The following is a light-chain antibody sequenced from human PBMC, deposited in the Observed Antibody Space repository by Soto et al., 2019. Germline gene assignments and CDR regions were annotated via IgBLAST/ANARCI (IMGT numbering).Light chain of an antibody. V-gene: IGKV1-9*01. CDR2: AAS. J-gene: IGKJ1*01. CDR3: QQLNSYPPWT. Sequence: DIQLTQSPSFQSASVGDRVTITCRASQGISSYLAWYQQKPGKAPKLPIYAASTLQSGVPSRFSGSGSGTEFILTISSLQPEDFATYYCQQLNSYPPWTFGQGTKVEIK. CDR1: QGISSY.